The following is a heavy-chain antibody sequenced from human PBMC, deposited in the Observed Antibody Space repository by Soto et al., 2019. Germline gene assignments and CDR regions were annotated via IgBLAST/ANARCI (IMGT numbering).Heavy chain of an antibody. CDR3: AKELSCSGGSCRSQYYYYYMDV. D-gene: IGHD2-15*01. V-gene: IGHV3-30*18. J-gene: IGHJ6*03. CDR1: GFTFSSYS. CDR2: ISYDGSNK. Sequence: GGSLRLSCAASGFTFSSYSMNWVRQAPGKGLEWVSFISYDGSNKYYADSVKGRFTISRDNSKNTLYLQMNSLRAEDTAVYYCAKELSCSGGSCRSQYYYYYMDVWGKGTTVTVSS.